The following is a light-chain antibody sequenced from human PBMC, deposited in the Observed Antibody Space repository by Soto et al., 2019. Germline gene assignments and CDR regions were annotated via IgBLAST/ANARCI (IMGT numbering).Light chain of an antibody. CDR3: QQGYSTPYT. CDR1: HSVIGY. CDR2: GAS. J-gene: IGKJ2*01. V-gene: IGKV1-39*01. Sequence: DIQLTQSPSSLSASVGDRVTISCRASHSVIGYLNWYQHKPGKAPNLLIYGASSLQSGVPSRFSGSGSGTDFTLTISSLQPEDFATYFCQQGYSTPYTFGQGTKVEIQ.